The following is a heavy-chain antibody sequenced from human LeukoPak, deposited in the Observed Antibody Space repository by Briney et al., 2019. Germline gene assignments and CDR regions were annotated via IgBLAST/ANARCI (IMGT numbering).Heavy chain of an antibody. CDR2: VSTSGDAA. CDR1: GFTFSNYV. V-gene: IGHV3-23*01. Sequence: GGSLRLSCVASGFTFSNYVMTWVRQTPGKGLEWGSVVSTSGDAAFYADSVRGRFTISRDNAKNSLYLQMDNLRVEDTAVYYCASKSSGSRGYFDYWGQGTLVTVSS. D-gene: IGHD1-26*01. CDR3: ASKSSGSRGYFDY. J-gene: IGHJ4*02.